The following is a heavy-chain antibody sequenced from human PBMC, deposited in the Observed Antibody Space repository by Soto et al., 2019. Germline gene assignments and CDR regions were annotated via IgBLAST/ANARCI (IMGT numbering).Heavy chain of an antibody. V-gene: IGHV4-34*01. D-gene: IGHD3-10*01. J-gene: IGHJ6*02. CDR1: GGSFSGYY. CDR3: ARGPRSYYYGSGNRPNYYGMDV. CDR2: INHSGST. Sequence: SETLSLTCAVYGGSFSGYYWSWIRQPPGKGLEWIGEINHSGSTNYNPSLKSRVTISVDTSKNQFSLKLSSVTAADTAVYYCARGPRSYYYGSGNRPNYYGMDVWGQGTTVTVSS.